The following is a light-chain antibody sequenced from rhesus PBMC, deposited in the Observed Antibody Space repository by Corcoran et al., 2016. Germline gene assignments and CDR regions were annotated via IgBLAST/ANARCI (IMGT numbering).Light chain of an antibody. CDR2: YAT. V-gene: IGKV1-25*01. Sequence: DIQMTQSPSSVSASVGDRVTIPCRASQDIGSFLAWYQQKPGKAPNLLIDYATTLHRGVPSRFSGSGFGTDFTLTISSLQPEDFVTDYCQQYYSLPYNFGQGTKVEIK. CDR1: QDIGSF. CDR3: QQYYSLPYN. J-gene: IGKJ2*01.